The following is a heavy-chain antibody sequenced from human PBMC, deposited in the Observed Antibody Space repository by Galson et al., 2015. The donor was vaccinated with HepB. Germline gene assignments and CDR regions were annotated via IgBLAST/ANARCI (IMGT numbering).Heavy chain of an antibody. V-gene: IGHV1-8*01. CDR1: GYTFTSYD. CDR3: ARGVRLAARPGYYYMDV. Sequence: SVKVSCKASGYTFTSYDINWVRQATGQGLEWMGWMNPNSGNTGYAQKFQGRVTMTRNTSTSTAYMELSSLRSEDTAVYYCARGVRLAARPGYYYMDVWGKGTTVTVSS. J-gene: IGHJ6*03. D-gene: IGHD6-6*01. CDR2: MNPNSGNT.